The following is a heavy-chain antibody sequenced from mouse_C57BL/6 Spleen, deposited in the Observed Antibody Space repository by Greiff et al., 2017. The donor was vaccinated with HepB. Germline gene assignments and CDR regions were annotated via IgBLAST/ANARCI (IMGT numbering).Heavy chain of an antibody. D-gene: IGHD1-1*01. Sequence: QVQLQQPGTELVKPGASVKPSCKASGYTFTSYWMHWVKQRPGQGLEWIGNINPSNGGTNYNENFKSKATLTVDKSSSTAYMQLSSLTSEDSAVYYCAREAGKYYYAFDVWGTGTTVTVSS. J-gene: IGHJ1*03. CDR2: INPSNGGT. V-gene: IGHV1-53*01. CDR3: AREAGKYYYAFDV. CDR1: GYTFTSYW.